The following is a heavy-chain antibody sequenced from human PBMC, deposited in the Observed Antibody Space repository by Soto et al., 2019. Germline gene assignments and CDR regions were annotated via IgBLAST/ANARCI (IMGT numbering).Heavy chain of an antibody. CDR1: GGSFSGYY. CDR3: ARGLEGAVNWFDP. V-gene: IGHV4-34*01. J-gene: IGHJ5*02. D-gene: IGHD1-26*01. Sequence: SETLSLTCAVYGGSFSGYYWSWIRQPPGKGLEWIGEINHSGSTNCNPSLKSRVTISVDTSKNQFSLKLSSVTAADTAVYYCARGLEGAVNWFDPWGQGTLVTVSS. CDR2: INHSGST.